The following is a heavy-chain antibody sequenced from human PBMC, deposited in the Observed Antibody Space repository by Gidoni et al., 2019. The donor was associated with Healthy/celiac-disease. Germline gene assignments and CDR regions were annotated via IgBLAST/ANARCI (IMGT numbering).Heavy chain of an antibody. D-gene: IGHD5-18*01. V-gene: IGHV3-73*01. Sequence: AYAASVKGRFTISRDDSKNTAYLQMNSLKTEDTAVYYCTRRMDTAMETNDAFDIWGQGTMVTVSS. J-gene: IGHJ3*02. CDR3: TRRMDTAMETNDAFDI.